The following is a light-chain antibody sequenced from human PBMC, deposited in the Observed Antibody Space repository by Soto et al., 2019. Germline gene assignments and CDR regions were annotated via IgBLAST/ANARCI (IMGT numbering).Light chain of an antibody. CDR2: EVS. CDR3: SSYTSTNTLV. Sequence: QSALTQPASVSGSPGQSVTISCTGTSSDVGGYNYVSWYQQYPGKAPKLMIYEVSYRPSGVPNRFSGSKYGNTASLTISGLQAEDEADYYCSSYTSTNTLVFGGGTKLTVL. V-gene: IGLV2-14*01. CDR1: SSDVGGYNY. J-gene: IGLJ3*02.